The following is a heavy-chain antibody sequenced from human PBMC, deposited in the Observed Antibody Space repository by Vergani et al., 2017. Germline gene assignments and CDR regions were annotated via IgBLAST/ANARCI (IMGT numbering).Heavy chain of an antibody. CDR2: VNPEGTNT. Sequence: EVQLVESGGGLVQPGGSLRLSCAASGFTFSRHWMHWVRQAPGKGLVWVSRVNPEGTNTPYADSVKGRFTISRDNAKNMMYLQLNSLRDEDTAVYYCARDGRMDEEGTELDYWGQGTLVTVSS. J-gene: IGHJ4*02. V-gene: IGHV3-74*01. CDR1: GFTFSRHW. CDR3: ARDGRMDEEGTELDY. D-gene: IGHD1-14*01.